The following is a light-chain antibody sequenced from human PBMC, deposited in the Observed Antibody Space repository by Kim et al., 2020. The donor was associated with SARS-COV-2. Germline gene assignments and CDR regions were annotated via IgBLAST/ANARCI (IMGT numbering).Light chain of an antibody. CDR2: GAP. CDR3: LQHNTYPIT. J-gene: IGKJ5*01. Sequence: APVGDRVTITCRARQDIRNDLGWYQQNPGRAPKRLIYGAPSLQSGVPSRFSGSGSGTECTLTISSLQPEDFATYFCLQHNTYPITFGQGTRLEIK. CDR1: QDIRND. V-gene: IGKV1-17*01.